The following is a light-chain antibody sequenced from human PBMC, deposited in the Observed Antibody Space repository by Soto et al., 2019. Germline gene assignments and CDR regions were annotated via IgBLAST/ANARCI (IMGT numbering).Light chain of an antibody. CDR2: DAS. J-gene: IGKJ3*01. CDR3: QQYDNLPLT. Sequence: DIQMTQSPSSLSASVGDRVTITCQASQDISNYLNWYQQKPGKAPKLLIYDASNLETGVPSRFSGGGSGTDFTFTISSXQPEDIATYYCQQYDNLPLTFGPGTKVDIK. V-gene: IGKV1-33*01. CDR1: QDISNY.